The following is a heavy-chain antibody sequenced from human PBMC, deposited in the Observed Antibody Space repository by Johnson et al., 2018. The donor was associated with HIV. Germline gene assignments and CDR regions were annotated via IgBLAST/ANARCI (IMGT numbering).Heavy chain of an antibody. CDR2: ISNDGSFQ. D-gene: IGHD5-12*01. J-gene: IGHJ3*02. V-gene: IGHV3-30*04. CDR3: ARGAVSGYVSVDAFHI. CDR1: GFSISNYA. Sequence: QVQLVESGGGVVQPGRSLRLACVTSGFSISNYAMHWVRQAPGKGLEWVAVISNDGSFQYYTDSVKGRFTISRDNSKNTVFLQMNSLTPEDTAVYYCARGAVSGYVSVDAFHIWGQGTLVTVSS.